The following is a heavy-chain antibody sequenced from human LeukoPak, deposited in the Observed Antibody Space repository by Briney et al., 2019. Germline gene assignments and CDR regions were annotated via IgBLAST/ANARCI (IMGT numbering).Heavy chain of an antibody. CDR2: IYYSGNT. Sequence: PSETLSLTCTVSGDSISTSNSYWGWIRQPPGKGLEWIGSIYYSGNTYYNASLKSRVTISVDTSKNQFSLKRTSVTAADTAVYYCARDRHDSRTYYYYMDVWGKGTTVTVSS. D-gene: IGHD3-3*01. J-gene: IGHJ6*03. CDR1: GDSISTSNSY. CDR3: ARDRHDSRTYYYYMDV. V-gene: IGHV4-39*02.